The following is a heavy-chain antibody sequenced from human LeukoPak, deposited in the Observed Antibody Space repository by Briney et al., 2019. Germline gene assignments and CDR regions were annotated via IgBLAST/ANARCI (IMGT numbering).Heavy chain of an antibody. CDR2: IYDTGTPT. V-gene: IGHV4-59*08. CDR1: GGSISGFV. Sequence: KPSETLSLTCTVSGGSISGFVWSWIRQPPGEGLDYIGFIYDTGTPTNYNPLLKSRVTLSVDTSKNQFSLNLQSVTAADTAVYYCARLTKGEQWLAYYFDYWGQGAMVTVSS. J-gene: IGHJ4*02. CDR3: ARLTKGEQWLAYYFDY. D-gene: IGHD6-19*01.